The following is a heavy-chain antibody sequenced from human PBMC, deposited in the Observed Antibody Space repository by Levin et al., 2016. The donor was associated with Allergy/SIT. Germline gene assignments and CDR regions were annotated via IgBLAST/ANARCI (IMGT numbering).Heavy chain of an antibody. CDR2: ISYDGSNK. D-gene: IGHD3-3*01. CDR3: ATTPPLDYDFLEWLLSNPNYYYYMDV. CDR1: GFTFSSYA. Sequence: GESLKISCAASGFTFSSYAMHWIRQAPGKGLEWVAVISYDGSNKYYADSVKGRFTISRDNSKNTLYLQMNSLRAEDTAVYYCATTPPLDYDFLEWLLSNPNYYYYMDVWGKGTTVTISS. V-gene: IGHV3-30-3*01. J-gene: IGHJ6*03.